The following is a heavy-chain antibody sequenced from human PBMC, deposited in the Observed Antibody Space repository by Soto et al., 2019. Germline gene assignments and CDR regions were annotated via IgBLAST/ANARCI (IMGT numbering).Heavy chain of an antibody. Sequence: ASVTVSCQVSEYTLTDLSMHWVRQAPGKGLEWMGGFDPEDGETIYAQKFQGRVTMTEDTSTDTAYMELSSLRSEDTAVYYCATARQRYCSGGSCYVWWFDPWGQGTLVTVSS. D-gene: IGHD2-15*01. J-gene: IGHJ5*02. CDR2: FDPEDGET. V-gene: IGHV1-24*01. CDR1: EYTLTDLS. CDR3: ATARQRYCSGGSCYVWWFDP.